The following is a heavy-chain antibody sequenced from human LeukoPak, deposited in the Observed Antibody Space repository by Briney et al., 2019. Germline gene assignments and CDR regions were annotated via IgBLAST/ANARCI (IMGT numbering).Heavy chain of an antibody. CDR2: ISGRDTST. J-gene: IGHJ4*02. V-gene: IGHV3-23*01. CDR3: AKGCGANCFSSFDH. D-gene: IGHD2-21*02. Sequence: GGSLRLSCTTSGFTFSLYAMSWVRQAPGKGLEWVSTISGRDTSTYYADSVKGRFTISRDNSKKTLYLQINSLRAEDTALYYCAKGCGANCFSSFDHWGQGVLVTVSS. CDR1: GFTFSLYA.